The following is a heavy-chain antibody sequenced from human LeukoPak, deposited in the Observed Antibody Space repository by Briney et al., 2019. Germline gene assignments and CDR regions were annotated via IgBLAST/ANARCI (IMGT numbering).Heavy chain of an antibody. V-gene: IGHV1-46*01. Sequence: ASVKVSCKASGYTFSSYYMHWVRQATGQGRAWMGTLNPSGCYTTYAQKFQDRVTLTRDTSTSTVYMEVSSLRSEATALYYCARERPSSGFFDYWGQGSPVTVSS. D-gene: IGHD6-19*01. CDR3: ARERPSSGFFDY. CDR2: LNPSGCYT. J-gene: IGHJ4*02. CDR1: GYTFSSYY.